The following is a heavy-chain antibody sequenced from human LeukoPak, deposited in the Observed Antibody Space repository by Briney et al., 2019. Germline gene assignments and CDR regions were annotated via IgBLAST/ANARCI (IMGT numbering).Heavy chain of an antibody. CDR3: ARDLVTVSKGFDT. J-gene: IGHJ3*02. D-gene: IGHD4-17*01. CDR1: DDSFSSHY. Sequence: SQTLSLTCAVSDDSFSSHYWTWIRQPPGKGLEWIGYISYIGTTNYNPSLKSRVTISIDTSKNQFSLKLSSVTAADTAVYYCARDLVTVSKGFDTWGQGTMVSVSA. V-gene: IGHV4-59*11. CDR2: ISYIGTT.